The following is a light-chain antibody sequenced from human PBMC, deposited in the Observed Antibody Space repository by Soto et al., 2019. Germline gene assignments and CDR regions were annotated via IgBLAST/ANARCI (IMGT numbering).Light chain of an antibody. CDR1: SSNIEGNT. Sequence: QSALTQPPSLSGTPGQSVTISCSGSSSNIEGNTVHWYQHLPGTAPKLLIYIDHNRPSGIPDRFSGSKSGTSASLAISGLQSEDEADYYCATWDDDLSAAVFGGGTKVTVL. CDR3: ATWDDDLSAAV. CDR2: IDH. V-gene: IGLV1-44*01. J-gene: IGLJ7*01.